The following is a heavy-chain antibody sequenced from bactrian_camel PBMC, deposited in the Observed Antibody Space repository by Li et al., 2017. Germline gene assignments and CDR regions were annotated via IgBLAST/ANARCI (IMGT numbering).Heavy chain of an antibody. J-gene: IGHJ4*01. D-gene: IGHD5*01. CDR2: IYTRPGDGDT. V-gene: IGHV3S1*01. CDR3: ARGTTYLEY. Sequence: HVQLVESGGGLVQPGGSLTLSCAAGRYTYKRNCMGWFRQSPGSGREGVASIYTRPGDGDTSYADSVKGRFTISQDRARNTVYLQMNSLKSEDTAVYYCARGTTYLEYWGQGTQVTVS. CDR1: RYTYKRNC.